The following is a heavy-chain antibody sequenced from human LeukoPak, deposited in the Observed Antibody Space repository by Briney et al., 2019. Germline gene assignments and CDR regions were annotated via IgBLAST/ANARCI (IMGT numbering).Heavy chain of an antibody. V-gene: IGHV4-34*01. D-gene: IGHD6-6*01. CDR2: INHSGST. J-gene: IGHJ5*02. Sequence: MPSETLSLTCAVYGGSFSGYYWSWIRQPPGKGLEWIGEINHSGSTNYNPSLKSRVTISVDTSKNQFSLKLSSVTAADTAVYYCASGSGSYSSSFNWFDPWGQGTLVTVSS. CDR3: ASGSGSYSSSFNWFDP. CDR1: GGSFSGYY.